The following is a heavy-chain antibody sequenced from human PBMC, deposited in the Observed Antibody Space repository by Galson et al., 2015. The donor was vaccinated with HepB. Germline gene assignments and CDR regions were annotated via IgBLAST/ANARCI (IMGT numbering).Heavy chain of an antibody. J-gene: IGHJ3*02. CDR3: ARGGVATRTFDI. V-gene: IGHV5-51*01. Sequence: QSGAEVKNPGESLKISCRDSGYRFSSYWIAWVRQMPGKGLELMGTIYPSDSDTRYSPSFEGQVTISVDKSINTAYLQWSSLKASDTAIYCCARGGVATRTFDIWGQGTMVTVSS. CDR1: GYRFSSYW. CDR2: IYPSDSDT. D-gene: IGHD5-12*01.